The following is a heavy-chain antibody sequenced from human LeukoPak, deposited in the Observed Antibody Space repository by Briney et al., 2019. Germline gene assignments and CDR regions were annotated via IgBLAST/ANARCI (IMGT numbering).Heavy chain of an antibody. Sequence: GGSLRLSCAASGFTFSNYDMHWVRQATGEGLEWVSAIDTAGDTYYPGSVRGRFTISRENAENSLYLQMNSLRAGDTGVYYCARTTVTSGPYWYFDLWGRGTLVTVSS. CDR1: GFTFSNYD. D-gene: IGHD4-17*01. CDR3: ARTTVTSGPYWYFDL. CDR2: IDTAGDT. J-gene: IGHJ2*01. V-gene: IGHV3-13*01.